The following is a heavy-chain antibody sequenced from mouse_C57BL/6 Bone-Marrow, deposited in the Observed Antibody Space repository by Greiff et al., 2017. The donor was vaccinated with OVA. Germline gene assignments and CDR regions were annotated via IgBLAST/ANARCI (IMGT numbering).Heavy chain of an antibody. Sequence: VKLMESGPGLVAPSQSLSITCTVSGFSLTSYGVSWVRQPPGKGLEWLGVIWGDGSTNYHSALISRLSISKDNSKSQVFLKLNSLQTDDTTTYYCAKHELRRVGYAMDYWGQGTSVTVSS. CDR2: IWGDGST. D-gene: IGHD2-4*01. CDR3: AKHELRRVGYAMDY. CDR1: GFSLTSYG. V-gene: IGHV2-3*01. J-gene: IGHJ4*01.